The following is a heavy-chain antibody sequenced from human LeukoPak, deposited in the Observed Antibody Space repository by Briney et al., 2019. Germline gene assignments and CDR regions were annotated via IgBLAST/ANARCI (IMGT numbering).Heavy chain of an antibody. CDR1: GFTFSRYG. Sequence: GGCLRPSCAASGFTFSRYGMHWVSQAPGKGLEWVAFIRYDGSNKYYADSVKGRFTIYRDNSKNTLYLQMNSLRAEDTAVYYCAKEARSIAARPRDYWGQGTRVSVSS. V-gene: IGHV3-30*02. D-gene: IGHD6-6*01. CDR3: AKEARSIAARPRDY. CDR2: IRYDGSNK. J-gene: IGHJ4*02.